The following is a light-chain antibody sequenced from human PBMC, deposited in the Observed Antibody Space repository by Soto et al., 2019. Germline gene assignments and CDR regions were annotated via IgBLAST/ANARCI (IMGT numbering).Light chain of an antibody. CDR2: GAS. V-gene: IGKV3-20*01. CDR3: QQYFTSPWT. Sequence: EVVLTQSPGTLSLSPGERATLSCRASQSVSSNYLGGYQQKPGQAPRLLIQGASSRPTGIPDRFSGSGSGTDFTLTISRLDPEESAGYYCQQYFTSPWTFGQGTRVEI. J-gene: IGKJ1*01. CDR1: QSVSSNY.